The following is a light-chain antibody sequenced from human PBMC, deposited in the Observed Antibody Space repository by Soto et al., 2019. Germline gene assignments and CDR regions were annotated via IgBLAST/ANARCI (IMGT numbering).Light chain of an antibody. CDR3: QQYYSNPGT. Sequence: DIVMTQSPDSLAVSLGERATINCKSSQSVLYSSNNNNYLAWYQQKPGQPPKLLIYWASTRESGVPDRFRGSGSGTDFTLTISXLQAEDVAVYYCQQYYSNPGTFGQGTKVDIK. V-gene: IGKV4-1*01. CDR1: QSVLYSSNNNNY. J-gene: IGKJ1*01. CDR2: WAS.